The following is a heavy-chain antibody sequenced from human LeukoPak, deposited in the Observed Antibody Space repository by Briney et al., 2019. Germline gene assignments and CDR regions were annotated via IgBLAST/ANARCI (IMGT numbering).Heavy chain of an antibody. CDR3: ARESRGSGSYYEAGGY. CDR1: GGSISSYY. D-gene: IGHD3-10*01. V-gene: IGHV4-4*08. J-gene: IGHJ4*02. Sequence: PSETLSLTCTVSGGSISSYYWSWIRQPPGKGLEWIGYIYYSGSTNYNPSLKSRVTISVDTSKNQFSLKLSSVTAADTAVYYCARESRGSGSYYEAGGYWGQGTLVTVSS. CDR2: IYYSGST.